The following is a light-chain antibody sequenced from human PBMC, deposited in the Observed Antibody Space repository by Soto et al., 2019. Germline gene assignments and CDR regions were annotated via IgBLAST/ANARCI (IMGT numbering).Light chain of an antibody. Sequence: QSVLTQPASVSGSPGQSITISCTGTSSDVGGHNYVSWYQQHPGKVPKLMIYDVNNRPSGVSNRFSGSKSGNTASLTISGLQAEDEADYYCSSYTGNSTLYVFGTGTKLTVL. J-gene: IGLJ1*01. CDR2: DVN. V-gene: IGLV2-14*01. CDR3: SSYTGNSTLYV. CDR1: SSDVGGHNY.